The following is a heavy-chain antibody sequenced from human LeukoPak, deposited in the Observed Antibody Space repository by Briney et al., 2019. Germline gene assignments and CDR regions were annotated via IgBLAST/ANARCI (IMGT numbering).Heavy chain of an antibody. Sequence: SETLSLTCAVYGGSFSGYYWSWIRQPPGKGLDWIGEINHSGSTNYNPSLKSRVTISVDTSKNQFSLKLSSVTAADTAVYYCARRLITMIVVVIAVPYFDYWGQGTLVTVSS. D-gene: IGHD3-22*01. CDR3: ARRLITMIVVVIAVPYFDY. J-gene: IGHJ4*02. CDR2: INHSGST. CDR1: GGSFSGYY. V-gene: IGHV4-34*01.